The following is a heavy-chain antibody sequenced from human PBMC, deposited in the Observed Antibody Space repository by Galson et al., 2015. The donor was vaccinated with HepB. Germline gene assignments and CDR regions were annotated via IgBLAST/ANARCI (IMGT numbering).Heavy chain of an antibody. Sequence: SLRLAGAAYGFTYSSYAMHWVREAPGKGLEYVSAISSNGGSTYYANSVKGRFTISRDNSKNTLYLQMGSLRAEDMAVYYCARDGGYCSVGSCYSFDYWGQGTLVTVSS. V-gene: IGHV3-64*01. CDR1: GFTYSSYA. CDR3: ARDGGYCSVGSCYSFDY. J-gene: IGHJ4*02. D-gene: IGHD2-15*01. CDR2: ISSNGGST.